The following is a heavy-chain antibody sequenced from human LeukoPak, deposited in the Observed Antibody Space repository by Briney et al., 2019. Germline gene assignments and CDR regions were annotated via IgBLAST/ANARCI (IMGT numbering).Heavy chain of an antibody. J-gene: IGHJ4*02. CDR3: AKGGSRFTMVQVDY. CDR1: GFTFSSYS. CDR2: ISSSSSYI. V-gene: IGHV3-21*04. Sequence: GGSLRLSCAASGFTFSSYSMNWVRRAPGKGLEWVSSISSSSSYIYYADSVKGRFTISRDNSKNTLSLQMNSLRAEDTAVYYCAKGGSRFTMVQVDYWGQGTLVTVSS. D-gene: IGHD3-10*01.